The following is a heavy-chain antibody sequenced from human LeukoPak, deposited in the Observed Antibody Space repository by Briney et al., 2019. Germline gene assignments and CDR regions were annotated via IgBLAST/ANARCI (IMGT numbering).Heavy chain of an antibody. CDR2: IYPGGST. CDR1: GGSISSYY. CDR3: ARAGYCSSSSCYTSYWFDP. Sequence: SETLSLTRTVSGGSISSYYWGWIRQPAGKGLEWIGRIYPGGSTSYNPSLKSRVTMSVDTSKNQFSLKLTSVTAADTAVYYCARAGYCSSSSCYTSYWFDPWGQGTLVTVSS. D-gene: IGHD2-2*02. V-gene: IGHV4-4*07. J-gene: IGHJ5*02.